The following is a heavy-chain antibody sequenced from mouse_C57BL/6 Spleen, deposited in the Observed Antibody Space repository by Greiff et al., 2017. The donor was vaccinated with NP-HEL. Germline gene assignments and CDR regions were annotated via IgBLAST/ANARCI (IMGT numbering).Heavy chain of an antibody. CDR3: AVLLFAY. D-gene: IGHD1-1*01. CDR1: GFTFSSYA. V-gene: IGHV5-4*03. Sequence: EVKLMESGGGLVKPGGSLKLSCAASGFTFSSYAMSWVRQTPEKRLEWVATISDGGSYTYYPDNVKGRFTISRDNAKNNLYLQMSHLKSEDTAMYYCAVLLFAYWGQGTLVTVSA. CDR2: ISDGGSYT. J-gene: IGHJ3*01.